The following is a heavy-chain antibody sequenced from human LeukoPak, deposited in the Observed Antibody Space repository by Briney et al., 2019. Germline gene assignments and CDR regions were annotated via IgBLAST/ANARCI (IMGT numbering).Heavy chain of an antibody. CDR3: AKVPISATIRPPGYFEY. V-gene: IGHV3-23*01. Sequence: GGSLRLSCAASGFTFSSYAMSWVRQAPGKGLEWVSAISGSGGSTYYADSVKGRFTISRDNSKNTLYLQMNSLRAEDTAVYYCAKVPISATIRPPGYFEYWGQGTLVTVSS. J-gene: IGHJ4*02. CDR2: ISGSGGST. D-gene: IGHD5-12*01. CDR1: GFTFSSYA.